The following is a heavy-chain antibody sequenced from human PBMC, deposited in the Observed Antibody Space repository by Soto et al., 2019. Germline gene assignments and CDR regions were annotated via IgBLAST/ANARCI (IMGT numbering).Heavy chain of an antibody. CDR2: IIPIFGTA. CDR1: GGTFSSYA. J-gene: IGHJ5*02. D-gene: IGHD5-12*01. CDR3: ARGPGIKGPGYSGYDPLTWFDP. Sequence: GASVKVSCKASGGTFSSYAISWVRQAPGQGLEWMGGIIPIFGTANYAQKFQGRVTITADESTSTAYMELSSLRSEDTAVYYCARGPGIKGPGYSGYDPLTWFDPWGQGTLVTVSS. V-gene: IGHV1-69*13.